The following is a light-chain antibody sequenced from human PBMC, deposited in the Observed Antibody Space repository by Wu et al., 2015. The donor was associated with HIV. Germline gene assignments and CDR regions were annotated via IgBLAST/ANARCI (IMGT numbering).Light chain of an antibody. CDR1: QSVSSY. J-gene: IGKJ3*01. Sequence: EIVLTQSPATLSLSPGERATLSCRASQSVSSYLAWYQQKSGQAPRLLIYGASSRATGIPDRFSGSGSGTDFTLTISRLEPEDFAVYYCQQCGGPLFTFGPGTKVDIK. CDR3: QQCGGPLFT. V-gene: IGKV3-20*01. CDR2: GAS.